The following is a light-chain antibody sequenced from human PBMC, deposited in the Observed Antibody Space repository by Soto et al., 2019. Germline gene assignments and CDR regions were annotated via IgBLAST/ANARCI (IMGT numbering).Light chain of an antibody. CDR2: EVT. Sequence: QSSLTQPASVSGSPGQSITISCTGTSSDVGGYNYVSWYQHHPGKTPKLIIYEVTDRPSGVSNRFSGSKSGNTASLTISGLQAEDEADYYCSSYTPTTTLVFGTGTKLTVL. CDR1: SSDVGGYNY. CDR3: SSYTPTTTLV. J-gene: IGLJ1*01. V-gene: IGLV2-14*01.